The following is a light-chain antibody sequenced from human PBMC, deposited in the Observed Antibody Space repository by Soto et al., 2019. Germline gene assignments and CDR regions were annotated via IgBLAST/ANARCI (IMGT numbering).Light chain of an antibody. CDR1: SSNIGAGYD. CDR3: QSYDSSPSAV. Sequence: QSVLTQPPSVSGAPGQRVTISCTGSSSNIGAGYDVHWYQQLPGTAPKLLMYGNINRPSGVPDRFSGSKSGTSASLAITGLQAEDEADYYCQSYDSSPSAVFGTGTKVTVL. CDR2: GNI. J-gene: IGLJ1*01. V-gene: IGLV1-40*01.